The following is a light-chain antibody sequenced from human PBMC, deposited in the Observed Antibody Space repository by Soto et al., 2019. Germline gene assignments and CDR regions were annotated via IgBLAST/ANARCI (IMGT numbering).Light chain of an antibody. CDR3: SSYAGSNNHVI. CDR1: SSDVGSYNY. Sequence: QSVLTQPPSASGSPGQSVTISCTGTSSDVGSYNYVSWYQQHPGKAPKLIIYEVSKRPSGVPDRFSGSKSGNTASLTVSGLQAEDEADYYCSSYAGSNNHVIFGGGTKLTVL. J-gene: IGLJ2*01. V-gene: IGLV2-8*01. CDR2: EVS.